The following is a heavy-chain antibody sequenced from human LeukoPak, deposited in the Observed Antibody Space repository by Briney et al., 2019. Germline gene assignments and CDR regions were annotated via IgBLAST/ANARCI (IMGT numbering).Heavy chain of an antibody. CDR3: ARTTERGYTYDYFYYYYMDV. D-gene: IGHD5-18*01. Sequence: GGSLRLYCAASGFTFSSYWMHWVRHAPGKGLVRVSRINSDGSSTSYADSVKGRFTISRDNAKNTLYLQMNSLRAEDTAVYYCARTTERGYTYDYFYYYYMDVWGKGTTVTISS. J-gene: IGHJ6*03. V-gene: IGHV3-74*01. CDR2: INSDGSST. CDR1: GFTFSSYW.